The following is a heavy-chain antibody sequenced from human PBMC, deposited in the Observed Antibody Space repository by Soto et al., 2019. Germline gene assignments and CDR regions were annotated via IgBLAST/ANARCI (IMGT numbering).Heavy chain of an antibody. J-gene: IGHJ6*02. V-gene: IGHV4-34*01. Sequence: QVQLQQWGAGLLKPSETLSLTCAVYGGSFSGYYWSWIRQPPGKGLEWIGEINHSGSTNYNPSLKSRVTISVDTSKNQFSLKLSSVTEADTAVYYCARGYHRSSSTIRLNYYYYYGMDVWGQGTTVTVSS. CDR3: ARGYHRSSSTIRLNYYYYYGMDV. D-gene: IGHD6-6*01. CDR1: GGSFSGYY. CDR2: INHSGST.